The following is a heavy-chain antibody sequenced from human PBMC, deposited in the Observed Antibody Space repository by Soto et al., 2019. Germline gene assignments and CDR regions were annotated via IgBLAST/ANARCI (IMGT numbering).Heavy chain of an antibody. Sequence: ASVKVSCKASGYTFTGYYMHWVRQAPGQGLEWMGWINPNSGGTNYAQKLQGWVTMTRDTSISTAYMELSRLRSDDTAVYYCARSVVVPAAIDYWGQGTLVTVSS. V-gene: IGHV1-2*04. J-gene: IGHJ4*02. CDR2: INPNSGGT. CDR3: ARSVVVPAAIDY. CDR1: GYTFTGYY. D-gene: IGHD2-2*01.